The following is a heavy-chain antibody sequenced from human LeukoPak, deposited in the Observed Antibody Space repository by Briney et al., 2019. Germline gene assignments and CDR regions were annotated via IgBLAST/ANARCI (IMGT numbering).Heavy chain of an antibody. V-gene: IGHV4-59*01. CDR1: GGSISSYY. Sequence: SETLSLTCTVSGGSISSYYWSWIRQPPGKGLEWNGYIYYSGSTNYNPSLKSRVTISVDTSKNQFSLKLSSVTAADTAVYYCARVRGKWEPLDAFDIWGQGTVVTVSS. D-gene: IGHD1-26*01. CDR2: IYYSGST. J-gene: IGHJ3*02. CDR3: ARVRGKWEPLDAFDI.